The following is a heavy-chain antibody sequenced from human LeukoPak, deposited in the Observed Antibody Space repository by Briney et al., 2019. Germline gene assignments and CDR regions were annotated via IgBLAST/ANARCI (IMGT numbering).Heavy chain of an antibody. J-gene: IGHJ4*02. CDR1: GGTFSSYA. D-gene: IGHD3-10*01. CDR2: IIPIFGTA. V-gene: IGHV1-69*05. Sequence: SVTVSFKASGGTFSSYAISWVRQAPGQGLEWMGGIIPIFGTANYAQKFQGRVTITTDESTSTAYMELSSLRSEDTAVYYCARGISGSGSQRGFDYWGQGTLVTVSS. CDR3: ARGISGSGSQRGFDY.